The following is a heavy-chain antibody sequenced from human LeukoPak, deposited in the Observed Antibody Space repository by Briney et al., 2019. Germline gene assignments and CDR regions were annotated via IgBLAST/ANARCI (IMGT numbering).Heavy chain of an antibody. J-gene: IGHJ4*02. V-gene: IGHV3-33*01. Sequence: GGSLRLSCAASGFTFSSYGMHWVRQAPGKGLEWVAVIRYDGSNKYYADSVKGRFTISRDNSKNTLYLQMNSLRAEDTAVYYCARDQGSITIFGVVINSALDYWGQGTLVTVSS. D-gene: IGHD3-3*01. CDR1: GFTFSSYG. CDR3: ARDQGSITIFGVVINSALDY. CDR2: IRYDGSNK.